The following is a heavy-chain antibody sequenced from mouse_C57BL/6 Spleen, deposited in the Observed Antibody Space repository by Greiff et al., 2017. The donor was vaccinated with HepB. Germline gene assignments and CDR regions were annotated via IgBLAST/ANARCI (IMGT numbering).Heavy chain of an antibody. CDR2: IWTGGGT. Sequence: VKLVESGPGLVAPSQSLSITCTVSGFSLTSYAISWVRQPPGKGLEWLGVIWTGGGTNYNSALKSRLSISKDNSKSQVFLKMNSLQTDDTARYYCARNKGYYGSSYNYAMDYWGQGTSVTVSS. D-gene: IGHD1-1*01. V-gene: IGHV2-9-1*01. J-gene: IGHJ4*01. CDR3: ARNKGYYGSSYNYAMDY. CDR1: GFSLTSYA.